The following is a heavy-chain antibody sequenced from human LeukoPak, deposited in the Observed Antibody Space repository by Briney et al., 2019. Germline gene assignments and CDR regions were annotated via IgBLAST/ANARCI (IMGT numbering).Heavy chain of an antibody. J-gene: IGHJ5*02. CDR2: INPSGGST. V-gene: IGHV1-46*01. D-gene: IGHD3-10*01. CDR1: GYTFTSYY. Sequence: ASVKVSCKASGYTFTSYYMHWVRQAPGQGLEWMGIINPSGGSTSYAQKFQGRVTMTRDTSTSTVYMELSSLRSEDTAVYYCARDPGITMVRGASSLNWFDPWGQGTLVTVSS. CDR3: ARDPGITMVRGASSLNWFDP.